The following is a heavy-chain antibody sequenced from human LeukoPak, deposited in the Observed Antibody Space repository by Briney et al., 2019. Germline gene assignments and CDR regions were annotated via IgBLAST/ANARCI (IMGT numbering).Heavy chain of an antibody. CDR3: AKDPIAVAGKRDWFDP. CDR2: ISGSGGST. CDR1: GFTFSSYA. J-gene: IGHJ5*02. D-gene: IGHD6-19*01. Sequence: GGSLRFSCAASGFTFSSYAMSWVRQAPGKGLEWVSAISGSGGSTYYADPVKGRFAISRDNSKNTLYLQMNSLRAEDTAVYYCAKDPIAVAGKRDWFDPWGQGTLVTVSS. V-gene: IGHV3-23*01.